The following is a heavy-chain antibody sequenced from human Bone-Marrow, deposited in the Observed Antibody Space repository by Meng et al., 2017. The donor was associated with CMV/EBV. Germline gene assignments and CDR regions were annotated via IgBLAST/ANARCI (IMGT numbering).Heavy chain of an antibody. CDR1: GFTFSSYS. J-gene: IGHJ3*02. D-gene: IGHD3-22*01. Sequence: GGSLRLSCAASGFTFSSYSMNWVRQAPGKGLEWVSSISSSSSYIYYADSVKGRFTISRDNSKNMLYLQMNSLRAEDTAIYYCAKPPTMKIVPDTFHIWGQGTMVTVSS. CDR2: ISSSSSYI. CDR3: AKPPTMKIVPDTFHI. V-gene: IGHV3-21*04.